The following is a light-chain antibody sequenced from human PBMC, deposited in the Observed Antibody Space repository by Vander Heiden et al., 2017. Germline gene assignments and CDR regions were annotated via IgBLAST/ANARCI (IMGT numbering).Light chain of an antibody. Sequence: DVVRTQSPLSLPVTLGQPASIYCRASKSIVYSDGNTYLNWLQQRPGQSPRRLIYKVSNRDSGVPDRFSGSGSGTDFTLKISRVEAEDVGVYYCMQGTHWPPWYTFGQGTKLEIK. J-gene: IGKJ2*01. CDR3: MQGTHWPPWYT. CDR2: KVS. CDR1: KSIVYSDGNTY. V-gene: IGKV2-30*01.